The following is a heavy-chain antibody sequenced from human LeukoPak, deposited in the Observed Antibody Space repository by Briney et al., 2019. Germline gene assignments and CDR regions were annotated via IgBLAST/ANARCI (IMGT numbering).Heavy chain of an antibody. D-gene: IGHD2-2*01. CDR1: GYTFTGYY. J-gene: IGHJ1*01. V-gene: IGHV1-2*02. CDR3: AGGSGYYCSSTSCYSRYFQH. Sequence: ASVKVSCKASGYTFTGYYMHWVRQAPGQGLEWMGWINPNSGGTNYAQKFQGRVTMTRDTSISTAYMELSRLRSDHTAVYYCAGGSGYYCSSTSCYSRYFQHWGQGTLVTVSS. CDR2: INPNSGGT.